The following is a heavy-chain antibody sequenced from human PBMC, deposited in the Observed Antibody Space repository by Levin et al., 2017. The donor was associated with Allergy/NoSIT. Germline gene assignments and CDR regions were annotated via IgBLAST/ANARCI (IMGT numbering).Heavy chain of an antibody. CDR2: IRSKAHGGTT. CDR1: GFTFGDYA. V-gene: IGHV3-49*03. CDR3: TRQGLYCTSTSCSYYHMDV. Sequence: GGSLRLSCTASGFTFGDYAMSWFRQAPGKGLECLAFIRSKAHGGTTEYAASVKGKFTISRDDSKSVAYLQMNSLKTEDTAVYYCTRQGLYCTSTSCSYYHMDVWGKGTTVTVSS. D-gene: IGHD2-2*01. J-gene: IGHJ6*03.